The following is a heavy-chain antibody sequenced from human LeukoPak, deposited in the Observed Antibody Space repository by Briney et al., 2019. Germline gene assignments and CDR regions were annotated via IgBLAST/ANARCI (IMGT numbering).Heavy chain of an antibody. D-gene: IGHD1-26*01. J-gene: IGHJ6*03. V-gene: IGHV4-39*07. CDR3: ARGSGSYYAGYYYYYMDV. CDR1: GGSISSTNHY. Sequence: PSETLSLTCTVSGGSISSTNHYWNWIRQSPGKGLEWIGTLYYGGSAYYNPSLQSRVTISVDTSKNQFSLQLNSVTPEDTAVYYCARGSGSYYAGYYYYYMDVWGKGTTVTVSS. CDR2: LYYGGSA.